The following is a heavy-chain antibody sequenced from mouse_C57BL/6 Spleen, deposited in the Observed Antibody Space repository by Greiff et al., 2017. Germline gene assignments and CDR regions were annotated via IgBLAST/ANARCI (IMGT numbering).Heavy chain of an antibody. CDR2: IYPGSGNT. CDR3: ARDGDAMDY. Sequence: VKLMESGAELVRPGASVKLSCKASGYTFTDYYINWVKQRPGQGLEWIARIYPGSGNTYYNEKFKGKATLTAEKSSSTAYMQLSSLTSEDSAVYFCARDGDAMDYWGQGTSVTVSS. J-gene: IGHJ4*01. CDR1: GYTFTDYY. V-gene: IGHV1-76*01.